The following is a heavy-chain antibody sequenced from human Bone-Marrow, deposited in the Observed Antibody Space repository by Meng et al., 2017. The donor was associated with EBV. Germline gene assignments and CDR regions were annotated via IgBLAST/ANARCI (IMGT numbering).Heavy chain of an antibody. Sequence: QVQLVESGGGVVQPGRSLRLSCAASGFTFSSYGMHWVRQAPGKGLEWVAVISYDGSNKYYADSVKGRFTISRDNSKNTLYLQMNSLRAEDTAVYYCAKAPGHSYADYWGQGTLVTVSS. D-gene: IGHD5-18*01. V-gene: IGHV3-30*18. J-gene: IGHJ4*02. CDR2: ISYDGSNK. CDR3: AKAPGHSYADY. CDR1: GFTFSSYG.